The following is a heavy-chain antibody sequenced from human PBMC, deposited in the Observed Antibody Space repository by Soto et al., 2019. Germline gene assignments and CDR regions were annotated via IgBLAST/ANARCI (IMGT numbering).Heavy chain of an antibody. CDR3: ATRITIFGGGPYSFDY. J-gene: IGHJ4*02. D-gene: IGHD3-3*01. CDR2: INAGNGNT. V-gene: IGHV1-3*01. Sequence: QVQLVQSGAEVKKPGASVKVSCKASGYTFTSYAMHWVRQAPGQRLEWMGWINAGNGNTKYSQQFQGRVTITRDTSASTAYMELSSLRSEDTAVYYCATRITIFGGGPYSFDYWGQGTLVTVSS. CDR1: GYTFTSYA.